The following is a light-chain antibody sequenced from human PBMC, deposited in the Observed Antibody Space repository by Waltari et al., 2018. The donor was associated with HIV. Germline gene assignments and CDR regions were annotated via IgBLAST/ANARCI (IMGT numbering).Light chain of an antibody. J-gene: IGKJ1*01. Sequence: DIQMAQSPSTLSASVGDRVTITCRASQTINTWLAWYHHKPGGAPQLLVYKASTLENGVPSRFSGSGSGTEFTLTISRLQPDDVGFYYCQQYSSYWTFGQGTKVQVK. CDR2: KAS. CDR3: QQYSSYWT. CDR1: QTINTW. V-gene: IGKV1-5*03.